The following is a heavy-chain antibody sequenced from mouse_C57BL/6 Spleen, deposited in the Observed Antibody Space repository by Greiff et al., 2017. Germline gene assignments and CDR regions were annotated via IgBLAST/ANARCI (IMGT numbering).Heavy chain of an antibody. CDR1: GYSITSGYD. CDR3: ARGGLGHFDY. V-gene: IGHV3-1*01. J-gene: IGHJ2*01. CDR2: ISYSGST. Sequence: EVKLVESGPGMVKPSQSLSLTCTVTGYSITSGYDWHWIRHFPGNKLEWMGYISYSGSTNYNPPLKSRISITHDTSKNHFFLKLNSVTTEDTATYYCARGGLGHFDYWGQGTTLTVSS.